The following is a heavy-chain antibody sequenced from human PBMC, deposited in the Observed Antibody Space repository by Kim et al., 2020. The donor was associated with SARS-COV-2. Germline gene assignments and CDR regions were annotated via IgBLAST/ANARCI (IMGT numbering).Heavy chain of an antibody. CDR3: ARGKLAALEWPTLHYYYYGMDV. Sequence: SETLSLTCAVYGGSFSGYYWSWIRQPPGKGLEWIGEINHSGSTNYNPSLKSRVTISVDTSKNQFSLKLSSVTAADTAVYYCARGKLAALEWPTLHYYYYGMDVWGQGTTVTVSS. J-gene: IGHJ6*02. D-gene: IGHD3-3*01. CDR1: GGSFSGYY. CDR2: INHSGST. V-gene: IGHV4-34*01.